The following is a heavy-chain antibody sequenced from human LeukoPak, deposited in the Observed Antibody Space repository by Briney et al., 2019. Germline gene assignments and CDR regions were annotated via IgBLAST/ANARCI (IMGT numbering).Heavy chain of an antibody. J-gene: IGHJ4*02. CDR3: ARDSYAAIDY. D-gene: IGHD2-15*01. CDR1: AFTFSNYS. V-gene: IGHV3-21*01. Sequence: GGSLRLSCAASAFTFSNYSMNWVRQAPGKGLEWVSSISGSSSYIYYADSVKGRFTISRDNAKNSLYLQMNSLRAEDTAVYYCARDSYAAIDYWGQGTLVTVSS. CDR2: ISGSSSYI.